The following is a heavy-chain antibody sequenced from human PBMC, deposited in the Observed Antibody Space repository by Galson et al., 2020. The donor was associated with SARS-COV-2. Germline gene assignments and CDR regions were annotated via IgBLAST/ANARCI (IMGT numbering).Heavy chain of an antibody. J-gene: IGHJ4*02. CDR3: ARTQYDSRGYDY. V-gene: IGHV4-59*01. Sequence: SETLSLTCTVSGGSIGFYYWSWIRQPPGKGLEWIGYIYYSGSTNYSPSLKSRVTMSVDTSENQFSLNLSSVTAADTAVYYCARTQYDSRGYDYWDQGTLVTVSS. CDR1: GGSIGFYY. CDR2: IYYSGST. D-gene: IGHD3-22*01.